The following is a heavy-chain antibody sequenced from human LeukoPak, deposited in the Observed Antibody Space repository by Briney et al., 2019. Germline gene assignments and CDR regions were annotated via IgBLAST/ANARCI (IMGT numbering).Heavy chain of an antibody. Sequence: GGSLRLSCAASGFTFSSYGMHWVRQAPGKGLEWVAFIRYDGSNKYYADSVKGRFTISRDNSKNTLYLQMNSLRAEDTAVYYCASAKHYDFWSGHKSGFDPWGQGALVTVSS. V-gene: IGHV3-30*02. CDR3: ASAKHYDFWSGHKSGFDP. D-gene: IGHD3-3*01. CDR1: GFTFSSYG. J-gene: IGHJ5*02. CDR2: IRYDGSNK.